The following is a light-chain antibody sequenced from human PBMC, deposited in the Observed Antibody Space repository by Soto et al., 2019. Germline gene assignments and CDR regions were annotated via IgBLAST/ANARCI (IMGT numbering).Light chain of an antibody. CDR2: GAS. Sequence: EIVMTQSPATLSVSPGEGATLSCRASQSVSSKLAWYQQKPGQVPRLLIYGASTRATGIPARFSGSGSVTDFTLIISSLQSEDSAVYYCQQYNSWLWTFGQGTKVEIK. J-gene: IGKJ1*01. CDR3: QQYNSWLWT. V-gene: IGKV3-15*01. CDR1: QSVSSK.